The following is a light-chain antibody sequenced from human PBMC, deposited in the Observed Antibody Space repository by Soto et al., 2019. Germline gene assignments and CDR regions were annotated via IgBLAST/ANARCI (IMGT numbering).Light chain of an antibody. CDR1: QTISSW. V-gene: IGKV1-39*01. Sequence: DIQMTQSPSTLSGSVGDRVTITCRASQTISSWLAWYLQKPGKAPQLLIHAASSLQTGVPSRFSGSGSGTEFTLTISSLQPEDFASFYCQQSFSTPPTFGQGTKLAIK. CDR2: AAS. CDR3: QQSFSTPPT. J-gene: IGKJ2*01.